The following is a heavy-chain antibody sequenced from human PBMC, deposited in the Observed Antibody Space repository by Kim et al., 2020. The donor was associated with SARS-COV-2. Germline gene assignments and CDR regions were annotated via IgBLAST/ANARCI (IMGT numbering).Heavy chain of an antibody. CDR1: GASVSSAASY. Sequence: SETLSLTCSVSGASVSSAASYWVWLRQPPGGRLEYIGNIYSSGTSYYNPSLKSRVTISLDTPKNQFSLHLKSVTAADTALYYCARQRVGATLDYWGHGTLVTVSS. D-gene: IGHD1-26*01. CDR3: ARQRVGATLDY. CDR2: IYSSGTS. J-gene: IGHJ4*01. V-gene: IGHV4-39*01.